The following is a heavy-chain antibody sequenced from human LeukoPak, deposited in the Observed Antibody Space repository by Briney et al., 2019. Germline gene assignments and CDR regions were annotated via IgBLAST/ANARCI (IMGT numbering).Heavy chain of an antibody. Sequence: ASVKVSCKASGYTFTGYYMHWVRQAPGQGLEWMGWINPNSGGTNYAQKFQGRVTMTRDTSISTAYMELSRLRSDDTAVYYCARGVVPAAYYYYYYMDVWGKGTTVTISS. CDR3: ARGVVPAAYYYYYYMDV. J-gene: IGHJ6*03. CDR2: INPNSGGT. D-gene: IGHD2-2*01. V-gene: IGHV1-2*02. CDR1: GYTFTGYY.